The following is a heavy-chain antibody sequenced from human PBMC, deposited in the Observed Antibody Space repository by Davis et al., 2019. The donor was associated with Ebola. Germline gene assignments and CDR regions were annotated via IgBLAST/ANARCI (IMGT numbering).Heavy chain of an antibody. CDR2: RHDTGST. CDR3: ARAGPMIPNHLDY. V-gene: IGHV4-39*07. Sequence: MPSETLSLTCTVSGYYITSDPYYWAWIRQSPGKGLEWIASRHDTGSTYYNPSLKSRVTISVDTSKNQFSLKLSSVTAADTAVYYCARAGPMIPNHLDYWGQGMLVTVSS. CDR1: GYYITSDPYY. J-gene: IGHJ4*02. D-gene: IGHD3-22*01.